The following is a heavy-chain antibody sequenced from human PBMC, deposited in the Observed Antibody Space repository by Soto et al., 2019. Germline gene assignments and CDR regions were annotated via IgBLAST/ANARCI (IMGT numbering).Heavy chain of an antibody. J-gene: IGHJ4*02. CDR2: ISTDGSTR. Sequence: EVQLVESGGELVQPGGSLRLSCAASGFNFSSYWMHWVRQTPEKGLNWVSRISTDGSTRSYVDFVKGRFTISRDDAKNTLCLQMESLRVDDTGLYYCDGRLGDWGQGTLVTVSS. CDR3: DGRLGD. CDR1: GFNFSSYW. V-gene: IGHV3-74*01.